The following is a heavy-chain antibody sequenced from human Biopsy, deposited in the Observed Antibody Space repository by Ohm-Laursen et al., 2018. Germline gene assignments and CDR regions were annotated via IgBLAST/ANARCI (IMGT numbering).Heavy chain of an antibody. CDR2: ISSSGNTE. CDR1: GFSFADYY. CDR3: VTEVGGVSSWYNN. J-gene: IGHJ1*01. D-gene: IGHD6-13*01. V-gene: IGHV3-11*01. Sequence: SLRLSCTANGFSFADYYISWIRQAPGKGLDWASYISSSGNTEKYADSVKGRFTISRDNAKQSVHLQMNSLRAEDTAVYYCVTEVGGVSSWYNNWGQGTRVTVSP.